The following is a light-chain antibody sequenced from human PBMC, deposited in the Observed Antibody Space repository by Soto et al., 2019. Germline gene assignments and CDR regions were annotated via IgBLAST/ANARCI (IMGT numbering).Light chain of an antibody. CDR2: AAS. Sequence: DIQMTQATSSLSGSFGEGVTIFCRASQGVSSNLQWYQQKPGKAPKLLIYAASTLESGVPSRFSATVSGTEFSLTITSLQPEDFATYYCQQLFDSPITFGQGTRLEI. CDR3: QQLFDSPIT. CDR1: QGVSSN. V-gene: IGKV1-9*01. J-gene: IGKJ5*01.